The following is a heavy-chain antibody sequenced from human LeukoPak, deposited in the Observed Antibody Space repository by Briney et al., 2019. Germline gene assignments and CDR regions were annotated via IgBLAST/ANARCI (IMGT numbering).Heavy chain of an antibody. V-gene: IGHV4-59*01. D-gene: IGHD5-24*01. Sequence: SETLSHTCTVSGGSISGNYWSWIRQPPGRGLEWIGYLYYTGSAHYSPSLKSRVTMTVDTSKNQFSLKLTSATAADTAVYYCARVGRDGYNYFDFWGQGTLVTVSS. CDR2: LYYTGSA. CDR3: ARVGRDGYNYFDF. J-gene: IGHJ4*02. CDR1: GGSISGNY.